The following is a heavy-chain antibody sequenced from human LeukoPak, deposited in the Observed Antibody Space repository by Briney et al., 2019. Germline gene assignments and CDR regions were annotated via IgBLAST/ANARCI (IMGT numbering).Heavy chain of an antibody. CDR2: ISAYNGNT. D-gene: IGHD3-22*01. CDR3: ARVNSSGYYFPFYYYGMDV. J-gene: IGHJ6*02. Sequence: ASVKVSCKASGYTFTSYGISWVRQAPGQGLEWMGWISAYNGNTNYAQKLQGRVTMTTDTSPSTAYMELRSLRSDDTAVYYCARVNSSGYYFPFYYYGMDVWGQGTTVTVSS. V-gene: IGHV1-18*01. CDR1: GYTFTSYG.